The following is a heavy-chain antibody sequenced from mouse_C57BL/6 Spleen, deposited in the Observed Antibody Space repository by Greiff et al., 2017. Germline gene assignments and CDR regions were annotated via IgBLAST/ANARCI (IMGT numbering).Heavy chain of an antibody. Sequence: EVKLVESGGGLVKPGGSLKLSCAASGFTFSDYGMHWVRQAPEKGLEWVAYISSGSSTIYYADTVKGRFTLSRDNAKNTLFLQMTSLRSEDTAMYYCARSLGLYYYAMDYWGQGTSVTVSS. J-gene: IGHJ4*01. CDR2: ISSGSSTI. CDR3: ARSLGLYYYAMDY. CDR1: GFTFSDYG. D-gene: IGHD4-1*01. V-gene: IGHV5-17*01.